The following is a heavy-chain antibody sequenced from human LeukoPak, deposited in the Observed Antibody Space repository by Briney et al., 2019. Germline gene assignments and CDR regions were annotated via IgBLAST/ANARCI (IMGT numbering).Heavy chain of an antibody. CDR1: GYTFTGYY. CDR3: AREVVVVVAAEVVRWFDP. J-gene: IGHJ5*02. Sequence: ASVKVSCKASGYTFTGYYMHWVRQAPGQGLEWMGWINPNSGGTNYAQKFQGRVTMTRDTSISTAYMELSRLRSDDTAVYYCAREVVVVVAAEVVRWFDPWGQGTLVTVSS. D-gene: IGHD2-15*01. V-gene: IGHV1-2*02. CDR2: INPNSGGT.